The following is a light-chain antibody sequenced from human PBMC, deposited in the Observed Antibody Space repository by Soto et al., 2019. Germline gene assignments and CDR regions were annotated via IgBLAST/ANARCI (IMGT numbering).Light chain of an antibody. CDR1: QNINNF. Sequence: DIQMTQSPSSLSASVGDRVTITCRTSQNINNFLNWYQQKPGKAPEVLIYGASSLQTGVPLRFSGSGSGTHFTLTISGWQPEDFATYYRQESYSPLWRTCGQGPKV. J-gene: IGKJ1*01. CDR2: GAS. CDR3: QESYSPLWRT. V-gene: IGKV1-39*01.